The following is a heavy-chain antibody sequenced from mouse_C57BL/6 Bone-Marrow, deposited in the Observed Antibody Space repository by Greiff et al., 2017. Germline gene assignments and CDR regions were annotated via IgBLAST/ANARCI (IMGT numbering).Heavy chain of an antibody. CDR3: ARGGYWYFDV. J-gene: IGHJ1*03. CDR2: IDPSDSYT. V-gene: IGHV1-69*01. D-gene: IGHD1-1*02. CDR1: GYTFTSYW. Sequence: QVQLQQPGAELVMPGASVKLSCKASGYTFTSYWMHWVKQRPGQGLEWIREIDPSDSYTNYNQKFKGKSTLTVDKSSSTAYMQLSSLTSEDSAVYYCARGGYWYFDVWGTGTTVTVSS.